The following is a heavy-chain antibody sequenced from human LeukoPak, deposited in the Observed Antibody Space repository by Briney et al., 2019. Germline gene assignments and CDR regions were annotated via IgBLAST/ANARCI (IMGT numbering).Heavy chain of an antibody. D-gene: IGHD3-22*01. CDR1: GYSISSGYY. Sequence: SETLSLTCTVSGYSISSGYYWGWIRQPPGMGPEWIGSIYHTGSTYYNPSLKSRVTISVDTSKNQFSLKLSSVTAADTAVYYCARVPSTNYYDSSGYWGYFDYWGQGTLVTVSS. J-gene: IGHJ4*02. CDR2: IYHTGST. CDR3: ARVPSTNYYDSSGYWGYFDY. V-gene: IGHV4-38-2*02.